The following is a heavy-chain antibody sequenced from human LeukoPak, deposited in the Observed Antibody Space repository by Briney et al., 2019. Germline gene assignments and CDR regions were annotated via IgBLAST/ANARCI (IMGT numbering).Heavy chain of an antibody. CDR1: GGTFSSYA. Sequence: ASVKVSCKASGGTFSSYAISWVRRAPGQGLEWMGGIIPIFGTANYAQKFQGRVPITTDESTSTAYMELSSLRSEDTAVYYCARARAAGYYYYYYMDVWGKGTTVTVSS. CDR2: IIPIFGTA. CDR3: ARARAAGYYYYYYMDV. D-gene: IGHD6-13*01. V-gene: IGHV1-69*05. J-gene: IGHJ6*03.